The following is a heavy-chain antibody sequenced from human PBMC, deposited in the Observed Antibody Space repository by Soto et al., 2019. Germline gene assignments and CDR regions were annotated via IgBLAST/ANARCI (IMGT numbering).Heavy chain of an antibody. CDR3: AKRLEISTSCFFDS. V-gene: IGHV3-23*01. CDR2: VSGSGSST. J-gene: IGHJ4*01. Sequence: VQLLESGGGLVQPGGSLRLSCAASGFTFGNYGMVWVRQAPGKGLEWVSGVSGSGSSTYYTASVKGRLTISRDNSKNTVYLQMDSLRAEDTAIYYCAKRLEISTSCFFDSWGHGTLVTVSS. CDR1: GFTFGNYG. D-gene: IGHD1-1*01.